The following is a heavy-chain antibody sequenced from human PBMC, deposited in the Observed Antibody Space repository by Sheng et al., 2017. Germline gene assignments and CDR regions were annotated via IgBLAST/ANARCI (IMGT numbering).Heavy chain of an antibody. J-gene: IGHJ6*01. Sequence: QVQLVESGGGVVQPGRSLRLSCAASGFTFSTHGMHWVRQAPGKGLEWVAVIWYDGTNKYYADSVKGRFTISRDNSKNTLYLQMNSLRAEDTAVYYCARDHTVVASYGMDVWGPRDHGHRLL. CDR3: ARDHTVVASYGMDV. D-gene: IGHD2-15*01. CDR2: IWYDGTNK. CDR1: GFTFSTHG. V-gene: IGHV3-33*01.